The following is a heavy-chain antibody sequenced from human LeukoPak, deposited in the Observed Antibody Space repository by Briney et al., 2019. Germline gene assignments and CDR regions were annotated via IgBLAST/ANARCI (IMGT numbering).Heavy chain of an antibody. CDR1: GGSISSYY. CDR2: TYHSGTT. D-gene: IGHD2-8*01. V-gene: IGHV4-59*08. Sequence: PSETLSPTCTVSGGSISSYYWSWIRQPPGKGLEWIGYTYHSGTTNYDSSLKSRVTMSLDTSRSQFSLNLTSVTAADTAVYYCARHGVTRWYFDLWGRGTLVTVSS. J-gene: IGHJ2*01. CDR3: ARHGVTRWYFDL.